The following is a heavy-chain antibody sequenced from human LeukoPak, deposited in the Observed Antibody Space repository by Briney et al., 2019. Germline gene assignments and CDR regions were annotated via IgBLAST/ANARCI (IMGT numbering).Heavy chain of an antibody. J-gene: IGHJ4*02. Sequence: PSETLSLTCTVSGGSISSYYWSWIRQPPGKGLEWIGYIYYSGGTNYNPSLKSRVTISVDTSKNQFSLKLSSVTAADTAVYYCARLGLKWLVPDYWGQGTLVTVSS. CDR1: GGSISSYY. V-gene: IGHV4-59*08. D-gene: IGHD6-19*01. CDR3: ARLGLKWLVPDY. CDR2: IYYSGGT.